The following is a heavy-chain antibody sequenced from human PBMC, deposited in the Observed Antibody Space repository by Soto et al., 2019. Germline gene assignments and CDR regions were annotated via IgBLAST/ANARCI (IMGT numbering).Heavy chain of an antibody. J-gene: IGHJ6*02. CDR3: ARDCWGSSWPSCYYYGMDV. CDR1: GFTFSSYG. CDR2: ISYDESEK. Sequence: GGSLRLSCAASGFTFSSYGMHWVRQAPGKGLEWVAVISYDESEKYYADSVKGRFTISRDNSKNTLYLQMDSLRAEDTAVYYCARDCWGSSWPSCYYYGMDVWGQGTTVTVSS. D-gene: IGHD6-13*01. V-gene: IGHV3-30*03.